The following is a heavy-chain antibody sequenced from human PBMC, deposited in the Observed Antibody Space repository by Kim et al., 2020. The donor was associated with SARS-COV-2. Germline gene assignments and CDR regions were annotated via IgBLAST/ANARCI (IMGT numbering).Heavy chain of an antibody. V-gene: IGHV3-23*01. CDR2: ISGSGGST. Sequence: GSLRLSCAASGFTFSSYAMSWVRQAPGKGLEWVSAISGSGGSTYYADSVKGRFTISRDNSKNTLYLQMNSLRAEDTAVYYCAKGTLGLPARSGLDYWGQGTLVTVSS. J-gene: IGHJ4*02. CDR1: GFTFSSYA. D-gene: IGHD3-10*01. CDR3: AKGTLGLPARSGLDY.